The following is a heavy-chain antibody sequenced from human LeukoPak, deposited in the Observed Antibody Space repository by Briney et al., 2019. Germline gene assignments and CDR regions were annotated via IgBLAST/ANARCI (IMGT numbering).Heavy chain of an antibody. V-gene: IGHV3-49*04. CDR3: SRGGGSYGSGYGMDV. CDR1: GFTLDDYA. Sequence: GRSLRLSCTGSGFTLDDYAMNWVRQAPGKGLEWVGFIRSKAYGGTTDYAASVKGRFTISRDDSKSIAYLQMNSLKTEDTAVYYCSRGGGSYGSGYGMDVWGKGTTVTVSS. CDR2: IRSKAYGGTT. D-gene: IGHD3-10*01. J-gene: IGHJ6*04.